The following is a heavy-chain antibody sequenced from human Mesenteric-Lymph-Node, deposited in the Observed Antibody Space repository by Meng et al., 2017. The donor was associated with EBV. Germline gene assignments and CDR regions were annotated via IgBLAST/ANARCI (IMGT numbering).Heavy chain of an antibody. D-gene: IGHD3-16*01. CDR3: ARGGLSIDY. V-gene: IGHV1-18*01. CDR2: ISVDSGNT. J-gene: IGHJ4*02. CDR1: GYTFTSYG. Sequence: VPLLQSGAEMRKPGASVKVPCETSGYTFTSYGINWVRQAPGQGLEWMGWISVDSGNTNYAQKVRDRVTMTTDFSTNTAYMELRSLTSDDTAVYYCARGGLSIDYWGLGTLVTVSS.